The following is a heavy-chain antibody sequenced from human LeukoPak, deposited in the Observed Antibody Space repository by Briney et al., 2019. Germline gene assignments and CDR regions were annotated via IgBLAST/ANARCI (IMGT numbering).Heavy chain of an antibody. CDR3: AREGEYYLDS. J-gene: IGHJ4*02. CDR2: VKQDGSER. CDR1: GFTFSSYW. D-gene: IGHD2-21*01. V-gene: IGHV3-7*01. Sequence: GGPLRLSCAASGFTFSSYWMSWVRQAPGKGLVWVANVKQDGSERYYVGSVRGRFTISRDNAKNSLYLQMNSLRAEDTAVYYCAREGEYYLDSWGQGTLVAVSS.